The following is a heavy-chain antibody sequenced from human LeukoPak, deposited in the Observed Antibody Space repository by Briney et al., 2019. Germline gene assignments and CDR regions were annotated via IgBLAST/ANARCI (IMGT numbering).Heavy chain of an antibody. CDR2: ISSSSSYI. CDR1: GFTFSSYS. Sequence: PGGSLRLSCAASGFTFSSYSMNWVRQAPGKGLEWVSSISSSSSYIYYADSVKGRFTISRDNAKNSLYLQMNSLRAEDTAVYHCARGREQQLPNWGQGTLVTVSP. CDR3: ARGREQQLPN. D-gene: IGHD6-13*01. V-gene: IGHV3-21*01. J-gene: IGHJ4*02.